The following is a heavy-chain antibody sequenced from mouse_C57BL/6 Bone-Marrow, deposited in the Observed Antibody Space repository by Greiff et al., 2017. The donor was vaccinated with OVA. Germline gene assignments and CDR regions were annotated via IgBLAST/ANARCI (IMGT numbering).Heavy chain of an antibody. CDR3: ARSLYYYGSTFLDY. CDR2: IYPGSGNT. D-gene: IGHD1-1*01. Sequence: LVESGAELVRPGASVKLSCKASGYTFTDYYINWVKQRPGQGLEWIARIYPGSGNTYYNEKFKGKATLTAEKSSSTAYMQLSSLTSEDSAVYFCARSLYYYGSTFLDYWGQGTTLTVSS. CDR1: GYTFTDYY. V-gene: IGHV1-76*01. J-gene: IGHJ2*01.